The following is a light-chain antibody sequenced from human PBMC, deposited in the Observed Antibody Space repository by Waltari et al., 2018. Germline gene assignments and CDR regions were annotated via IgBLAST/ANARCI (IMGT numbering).Light chain of an antibody. CDR1: SSYIGSYDS. V-gene: IGLV2-14*03. Sequence: QSALTQPVSVSGSLGQSITISCTGSSSYIGSYDSVSWYQQHPGRAPPLLIFHVTERPSGISSRCSGSKSGNTASLTISGLQTEDEADYYCSSYTTSGTFVFGGGTKLTIL. CDR2: HVT. CDR3: SSYTTSGTFV. J-gene: IGLJ2*01.